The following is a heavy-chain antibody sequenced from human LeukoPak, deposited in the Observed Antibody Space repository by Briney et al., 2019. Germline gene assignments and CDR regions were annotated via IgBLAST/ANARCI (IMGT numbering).Heavy chain of an antibody. D-gene: IGHD2-8*01. CDR2: TSAYNGNT. V-gene: IGHV1-18*01. J-gene: IGHJ3*02. CDR1: GYTFTSYG. CDR3: ARVLLPCTNGVCYRSLNAFDI. Sequence: ASVKVSCKASGYTFTSYGISWLRQAPGQGLEWMGWTSAYNGNTNYAQKLQGRVTMTTDTSTSTAYMELRSLRSDDSAVYYCARVLLPCTNGVCYRSLNAFDIWGQGTMVTVSS.